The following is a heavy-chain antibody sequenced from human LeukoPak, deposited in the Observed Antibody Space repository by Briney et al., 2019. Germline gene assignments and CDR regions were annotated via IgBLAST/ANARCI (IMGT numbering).Heavy chain of an antibody. D-gene: IGHD6-19*01. Sequence: GASVKVSCKASGYTFTNYYMHWVRQAPGQGLEWMGLINPGGGNTNYAQNFQGRVTMTRDTSISTAYMELSRLRSDDTAVYYCASMGASVAGPFDYWGQGTLVTVSS. CDR3: ASMGASVAGPFDY. CDR1: GYTFTNYY. CDR2: INPGGGNT. V-gene: IGHV1-46*01. J-gene: IGHJ4*02.